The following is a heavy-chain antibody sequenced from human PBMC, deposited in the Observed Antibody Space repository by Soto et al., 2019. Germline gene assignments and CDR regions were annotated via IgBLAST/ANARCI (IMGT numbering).Heavy chain of an antibody. CDR2: LIPIFCTA. V-gene: IGHV1-69*01. Sequence: QVQLVQSGAEVKKPGSSVKVSCKASGGTFSSYAISWVRQAPGQGLEWMGGLIPIFCTANYAQKFQGSVTITGDESTSTAYMELSSLRSEDTAVYYCARDHEMATIHSFDYWGQGTLVTVSS. J-gene: IGHJ4*02. D-gene: IGHD5-12*01. CDR3: ARDHEMATIHSFDY. CDR1: GGTFSSYA.